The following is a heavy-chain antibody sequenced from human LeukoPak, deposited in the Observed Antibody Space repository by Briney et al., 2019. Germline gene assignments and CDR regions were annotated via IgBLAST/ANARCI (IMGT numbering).Heavy chain of an antibody. CDR1: GGSISSYY. V-gene: IGHV4-59*01. CDR2: IYYSGST. J-gene: IGHJ4*02. Sequence: SETLSLTCTVSGGSISSYYWSWIRQPPGKGLEWIGYIYYSGSTNYNPSLKSRVTISVDTSKNQFSLKLSSVTAADTAVYYCAREYYNDSSGYYFFDYWGQGTLVTVSS. CDR3: AREYYNDSSGYYFFDY. D-gene: IGHD3-22*01.